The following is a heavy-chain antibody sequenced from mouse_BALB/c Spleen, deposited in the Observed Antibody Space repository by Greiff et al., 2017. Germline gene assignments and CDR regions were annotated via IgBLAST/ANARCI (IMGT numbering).Heavy chain of an antibody. CDR1: GFAFSRYW. CDR3: ARRWGSSYYFDY. CDR2: INPDSSTI. Sequence: EVKLMESGGGLVQPGGSLKLSCAASGFAFSRYWMSWVRQAPGKGLEWIGEINPDSSTINYTPSLKDKFIISRDNAKNTLYLQMSKVRSEDTALYYCARRWGSSYYFDYWGQGTTLTVSS. V-gene: IGHV4-1*02. D-gene: IGHD1-1*01. J-gene: IGHJ2*01.